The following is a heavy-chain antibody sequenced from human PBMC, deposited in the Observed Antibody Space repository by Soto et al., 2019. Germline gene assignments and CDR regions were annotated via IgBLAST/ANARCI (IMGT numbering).Heavy chain of an antibody. J-gene: IGHJ4*02. Sequence: ASVKVSCKASGYTFTSYGISWVRQAPGQGLEWMGWISAYNGNTNYAQKLQGRVTMTTDTSTSTAYMELRSLRSDDTAVYYCARDPHPADIVLMAPCDYWGQGTLVTVSS. CDR2: ISAYNGNT. CDR1: GYTFTSYG. V-gene: IGHV1-18*01. CDR3: ARDPHPADIVLMAPCDY. D-gene: IGHD2-8*01.